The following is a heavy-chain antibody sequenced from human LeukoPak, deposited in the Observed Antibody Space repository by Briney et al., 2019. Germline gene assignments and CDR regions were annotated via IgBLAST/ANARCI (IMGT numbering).Heavy chain of an antibody. D-gene: IGHD1/OR15-1a*01. CDR2: LSGSGGST. V-gene: IGHV3-23*01. J-gene: IGHJ4*02. Sequence: PGGSLRLSCAASGFTFSRYAMSWVRQAPGEGLEWVSLLSGSGGSTYYAGSVKGRFTISRDNSKNTLYLQINSVRAEDTAVYYCAKVWLEQGGMFDYWGQGTPVTVSS. CDR1: GFTFSRYA. CDR3: AKVWLEQGGMFDY.